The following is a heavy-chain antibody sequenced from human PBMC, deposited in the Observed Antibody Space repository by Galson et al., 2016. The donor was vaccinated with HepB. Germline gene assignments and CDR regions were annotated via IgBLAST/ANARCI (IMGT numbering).Heavy chain of an antibody. J-gene: IGHJ4*02. Sequence: PALVKPTQTLTLTCTVSGFSLNNTKMGVNWIRQPPGKALEWLAHIFSSDEKSYSTSLKSRLTISEDTSKSQVVLNMTNMDPVDTATYYCTRIELLSSGWDWVEDKWGQGTLVTVSS. CDR3: TRIELLSSGWDWVEDK. CDR1: GFSLNNTKMG. V-gene: IGHV2-26*01. CDR2: IFSSDEK. D-gene: IGHD6-19*01.